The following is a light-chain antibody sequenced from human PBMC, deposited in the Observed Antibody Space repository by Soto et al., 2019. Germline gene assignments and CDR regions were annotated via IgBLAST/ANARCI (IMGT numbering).Light chain of an antibody. CDR1: SSNIGSNN. CDR2: TNN. J-gene: IGLJ2*01. Sequence: QSVLTQPPSASGTPGQRVTISCSGSSSNIGSNNVNWYQQLPGTAPKLLIYTNNQRPSGVPDRFSGSKSGTSASLAISGLQSEDEADYYCGAWDDSVNGFVVFGGGTKLTVL. CDR3: GAWDDSVNGFVV. V-gene: IGLV1-44*01.